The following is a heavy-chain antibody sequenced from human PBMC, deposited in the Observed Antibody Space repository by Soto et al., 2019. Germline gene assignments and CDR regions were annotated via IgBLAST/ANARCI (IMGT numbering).Heavy chain of an antibody. J-gene: IGHJ4*02. CDR1: GFTFSSYA. D-gene: IGHD2-2*01. CDR2: ISFDGSNK. Sequence: PGGSLRLSCAASGFTFSSYAMHWVRQAPGKGLEWVAVISFDGSNKYYADSVKGRFTISRDNSKNTLYLQMNSLRAEDTAVYYCTSLIVLLPAAFNWGQGTLVTVSS. CDR3: TSLIVLLPAAFN. V-gene: IGHV3-30-3*01.